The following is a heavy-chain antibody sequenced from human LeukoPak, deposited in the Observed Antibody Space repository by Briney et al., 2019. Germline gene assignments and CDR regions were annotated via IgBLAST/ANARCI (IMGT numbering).Heavy chain of an antibody. J-gene: IGHJ6*02. CDR1: GFTFSSYS. CDR2: ISSSSSYI. Sequence: GGSLRLSCAASGFTFSSYSMNWVRQAPGKGLEWVSSISSSSSYIYYADSVKGRFTISRDNAKNSLYLQMNSLRAEDTAVYYCASPYGRGYGMDVWGQGTTVTVSS. D-gene: IGHD3-10*02. V-gene: IGHV3-21*04. CDR3: ASPYGRGYGMDV.